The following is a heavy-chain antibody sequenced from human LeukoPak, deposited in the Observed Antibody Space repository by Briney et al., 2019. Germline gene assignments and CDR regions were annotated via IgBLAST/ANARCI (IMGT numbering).Heavy chain of an antibody. Sequence: PGGSLRLSCATSGFTFSSYAMSWVRQAPGKGLEWVSVISGSGGSTNYADSVKGRFTISRDNSKNTMYLQMNSLRAEDTAEYYCAKEPGVAVADPPYFDYWGQGTLVTVSS. CDR3: AKEPGVAVADPPYFDY. CDR2: ISGSGGST. J-gene: IGHJ4*02. CDR1: GFTFSSYA. D-gene: IGHD6-19*01. V-gene: IGHV3-23*01.